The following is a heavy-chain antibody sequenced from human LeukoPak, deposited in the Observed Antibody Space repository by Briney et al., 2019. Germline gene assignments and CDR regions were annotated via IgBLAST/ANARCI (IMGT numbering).Heavy chain of an antibody. CDR3: ASLALNYYDSSGYYSPNDY. V-gene: IGHV3-53*01. D-gene: IGHD3-22*01. CDR2: IYSGGST. J-gene: IGHJ4*02. CDR1: GFTVSSNY. Sequence: GGSLRLSCAASGFTVSSNYMCWVRQAPGKGLEWVSVIYSGGSTYYADSVKGRFTISRDNSKNTLYLQMNSLRAEDTAVYYCASLALNYYDSSGYYSPNDYWGQGTLVTVSS.